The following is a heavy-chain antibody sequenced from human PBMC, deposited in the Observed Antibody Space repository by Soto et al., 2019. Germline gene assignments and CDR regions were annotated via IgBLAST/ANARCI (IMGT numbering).Heavy chain of an antibody. V-gene: IGHV4-59*08. J-gene: IGHJ6*02. Sequence: SETLSLTCTVSGGSISSYYWSWIRQPPGKGLEWIGYIYYSGSTNYNPSLKSRVTISVDTSKNQFSLKLSSVTAADTAVYYCARQGRSGRGGMDVWGQGTTVTAP. CDR2: IYYSGST. CDR3: ARQGRSGRGGMDV. CDR1: GGSISSYY. D-gene: IGHD6-19*01.